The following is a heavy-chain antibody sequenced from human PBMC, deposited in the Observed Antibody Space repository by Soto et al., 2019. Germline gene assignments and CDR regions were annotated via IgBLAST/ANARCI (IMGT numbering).Heavy chain of an antibody. CDR2: ISAYIGDT. V-gene: IGHV1-18*01. Sequence: SVKVSCQTSGYGLGSYGSSWARHAPGQWRERMAWISAYIGDTKYAPPLQGSVTMTTDTSTKPAYMELTSLRLDHPAVYYCARVAVAGTSPRPPGSDSPGQGTL. CDR3: ARVAVAGTSPRPPGSDS. CDR1: GYGLGSYG. J-gene: IGHJ5*01. D-gene: IGHD6-19*01.